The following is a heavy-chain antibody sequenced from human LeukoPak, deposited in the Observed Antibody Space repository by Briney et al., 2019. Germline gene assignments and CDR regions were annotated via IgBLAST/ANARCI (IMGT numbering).Heavy chain of an antibody. V-gene: IGHV3-23*01. CDR3: AKDARRTSGWYFFDY. D-gene: IGHD6-19*01. CDR2: ISDSGSIT. Sequence: GGSLRLSCAASGFXFSNQAMGWVRQAPGKGLEWVSVISDSGSITYYADSVKGRFTISRDNSKNTLFLQMSSLRAEDTAVYYCAKDARRTSGWYFFDYWGQGTLVTVSS. J-gene: IGHJ4*02. CDR1: GFXFSNQA.